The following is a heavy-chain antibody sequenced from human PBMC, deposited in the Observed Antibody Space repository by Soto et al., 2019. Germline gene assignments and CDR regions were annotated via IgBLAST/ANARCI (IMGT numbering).Heavy chain of an antibody. CDR1: GGSVSSGSYY. Sequence: SETLSLTCTVSGGSVSSGSYYWSWIRQPPGKGLEWIGSIYYSGSTYYNPSLKSRVTISVDTSKNQFSLKLSSVTAADTAVYYCARQGSSSSWYDYYYYYGMDVWGQGTTVTVSS. CDR3: ARQGSSSSWYDYYYYYGMDV. V-gene: IGHV4-39*01. D-gene: IGHD6-13*01. CDR2: IYYSGST. J-gene: IGHJ6*02.